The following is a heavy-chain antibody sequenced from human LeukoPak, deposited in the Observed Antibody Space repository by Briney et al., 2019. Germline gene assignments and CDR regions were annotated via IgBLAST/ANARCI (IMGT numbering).Heavy chain of an antibody. CDR3: ARESGENYIVVVPAAFDY. Sequence: GGSLRLSCAASGFTFSSYSMNWVRQAPGKGLEWVSSISSSSSYIYYADSVKGRFTISRDNAKNSLYLQMNSLRAEDTAVYYGARESGENYIVVVPAAFDYWGQGTLVTVSS. V-gene: IGHV3-21*01. CDR1: GFTFSSYS. J-gene: IGHJ4*02. D-gene: IGHD2-2*01. CDR2: ISSSSSYI.